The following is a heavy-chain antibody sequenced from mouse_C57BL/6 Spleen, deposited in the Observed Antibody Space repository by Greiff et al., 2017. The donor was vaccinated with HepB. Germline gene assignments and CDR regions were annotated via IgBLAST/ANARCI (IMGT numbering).Heavy chain of an antibody. CDR1: GYTFTSYT. D-gene: IGHD2-1*01. J-gene: IGHJ3*01. CDR3: ARDGNYGAWFAY. Sequence: VQLQQSGAELARPGASVKMSCKASGYTFTSYTMHWVKQRPGQGLDWIGYINPSSGNTKYNQKFKDKATLTADKSSSTAYILLTSLTSEDSAVYYCARDGNYGAWFAYWGQGTLVTVSA. CDR2: INPSSGNT. V-gene: IGHV1-4*01.